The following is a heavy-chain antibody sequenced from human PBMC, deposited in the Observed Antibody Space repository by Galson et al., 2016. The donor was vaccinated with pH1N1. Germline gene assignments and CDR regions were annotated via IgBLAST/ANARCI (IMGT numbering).Heavy chain of an antibody. CDR3: ARVLWFGELGGWFDP. V-gene: IGHV4-59*11. CDR2: IYYSGST. CDR1: GGSISSHY. J-gene: IGHJ5*02. Sequence: LSLTCTFSGGSISSHYLSWIRQPPGKGLEWIGYIYYSGSTNYNPSLKSRVTISVDTSKNQFSLKLSSVTAADTAVYFCARVLWFGELGGWFDPWGQGTLVTVSS. D-gene: IGHD3-10*01.